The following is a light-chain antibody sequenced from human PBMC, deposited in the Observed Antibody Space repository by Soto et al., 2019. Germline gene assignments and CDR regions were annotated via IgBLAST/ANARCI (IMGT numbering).Light chain of an antibody. Sequence: EIVMTQSPATLSVSPGERATLSCRASQSVSSNLAWYQQKPGQAPRLLIYGASARATGIPARFSGSGSGTEFTLSISSLQSDDSAVYYCQQYNNWPPLTFGGGTKVEIK. CDR1: QSVSSN. J-gene: IGKJ4*01. CDR2: GAS. V-gene: IGKV3-15*01. CDR3: QQYNNWPPLT.